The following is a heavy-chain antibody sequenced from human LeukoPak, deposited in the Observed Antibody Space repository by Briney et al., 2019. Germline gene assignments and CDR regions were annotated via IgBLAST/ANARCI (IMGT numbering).Heavy chain of an antibody. J-gene: IGHJ3*02. D-gene: IGHD1-14*01. V-gene: IGHV3-48*01. CDR2: ISSSSSTI. CDR3: ATSFGRGAFDI. CDR1: GFTFSSYR. Sequence: GGSLRLSCAASGFTFSSYRMNWVRQAPGKGLEWVSYISSSSSTIYYADSVKGRFTISRDNAKNSLYLQMNSLRAEDSAVYYCATSFGRGAFDIWGQGTMVTVS.